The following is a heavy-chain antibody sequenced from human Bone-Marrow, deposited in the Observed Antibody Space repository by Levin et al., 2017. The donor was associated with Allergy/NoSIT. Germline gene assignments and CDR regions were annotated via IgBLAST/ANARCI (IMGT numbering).Heavy chain of an antibody. CDR1: GFSFSASD. D-gene: IGHD1/OR15-1a*01. CDR2: ITFNGVRT. CDR3: AKEKSITGTLDS. J-gene: IGHJ4*02. Sequence: GESLKISCAASGFSFSASDMSWVRQAPGEGLEWVSGITFNGVRTHYADSVKGRFTISRDNSKNTVSLQMDSLRAGDTALYYCAKEKSITGTLDSWGQGILVIVSS. V-gene: IGHV3-23*01.